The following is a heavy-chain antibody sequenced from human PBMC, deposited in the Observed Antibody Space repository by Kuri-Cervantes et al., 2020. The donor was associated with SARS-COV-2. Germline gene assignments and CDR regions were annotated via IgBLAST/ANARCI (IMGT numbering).Heavy chain of an antibody. CDR2: ISSSSSYI. D-gene: IGHD5-18*01. CDR3: ARQRDTAMDTASPFDY. J-gene: IGHJ4*02. CDR1: GFTFSSYS. Sequence: GGSLRLSCAASGFTFSSYSMNWVRQAPGKGLEWVSSISSSSSYIYYADSVKGRFTISRDNAKNSLYLQMNSLRAEDTAVYYCARQRDTAMDTASPFDYWGQGTLVTVSS. V-gene: IGHV3-21*01.